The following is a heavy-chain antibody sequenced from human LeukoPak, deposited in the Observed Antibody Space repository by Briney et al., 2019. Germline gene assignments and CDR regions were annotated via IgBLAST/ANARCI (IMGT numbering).Heavy chain of an antibody. J-gene: IGHJ6*02. CDR1: RGSISSPKW. D-gene: IGHD5-24*01. CDR2: IYYSGST. CDR3: ARHRDGPGEDYGMDV. Sequence: SETLSLTCTVSRGSISSPKWWTWVRQPPGKGLEWIGEIYYSGSTNYNPSLKSRVTISVDTSKNQFSLKLSSVTAADTAVYYCARHRDGPGEDYGMDVWGQGTTVTVSS. V-gene: IGHV4-4*02.